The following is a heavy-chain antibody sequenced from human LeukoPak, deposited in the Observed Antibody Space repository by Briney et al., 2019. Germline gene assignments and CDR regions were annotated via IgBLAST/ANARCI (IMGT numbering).Heavy chain of an antibody. J-gene: IGHJ4*02. CDR3: ATSDTAMVVLGY. CDR2: INHSGST. CDR1: GGSFSGYY. V-gene: IGHV4-34*01. D-gene: IGHD5-18*01. Sequence: SETLSLTCAVYGGSFSGYYWSWIRQPPGKGLEWIGEINHSGSTNYNPSLKSRVTISVGTSKNQFSLKLSSVTAADTAVYYCATSDTAMVVLGYWGQGTLVTVSS.